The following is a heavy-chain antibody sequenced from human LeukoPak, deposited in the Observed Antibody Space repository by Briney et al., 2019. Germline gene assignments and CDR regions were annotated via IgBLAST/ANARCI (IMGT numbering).Heavy chain of an antibody. Sequence: GGSLRLSCAASGFTFSDYYMSWIRQAPGKGLEWVSYISSSGSTIYYADSVKGRFTISRDNAKNSLYLQMNSLRAEDTAVYYCARELRCQAAEYFQHWGQGTLVTVSS. CDR2: ISSSGSTI. D-gene: IGHD2-8*01. CDR1: GFTFSDYY. CDR3: ARELRCQAAEYFQH. J-gene: IGHJ1*01. V-gene: IGHV3-11*01.